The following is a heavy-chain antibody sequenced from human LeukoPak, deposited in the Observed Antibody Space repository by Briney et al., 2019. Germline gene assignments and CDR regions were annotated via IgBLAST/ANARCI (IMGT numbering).Heavy chain of an antibody. CDR3: ARVSKPGWYDYYYMDV. J-gene: IGHJ6*03. V-gene: IGHV3-30*04. CDR1: GFTFNTYA. CDR2: VLSDGSDQ. D-gene: IGHD2/OR15-2a*01. Sequence: GGSLRLSCEASGFTFNTYAMKWVRKAPGKGLEWMAVVLSDGSDQYYADSVQGRFTISRENSKNTLYLQVDNLRVEDTAVYYCARVSKPGWYDYYYMDVWGRGTTVIVSS.